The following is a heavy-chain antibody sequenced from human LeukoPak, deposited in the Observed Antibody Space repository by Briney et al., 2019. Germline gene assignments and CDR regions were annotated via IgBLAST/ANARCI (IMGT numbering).Heavy chain of an antibody. CDR3: AKDFRTVTTFDY. V-gene: IGHV3-30*18. CDR2: ISFDGSNK. CDR1: GFTFNSFG. J-gene: IGHJ4*02. Sequence: GGSLRLSCAASGFTFNSFGMHWVRQAPGKGLEWVAVISFDGSNKYFADSVKGRFSISRDNSKNTLDLQMNSLRAEDTAVYYCAKDFRTVTTFDYWGQGTLVTVSS. D-gene: IGHD4-11*01.